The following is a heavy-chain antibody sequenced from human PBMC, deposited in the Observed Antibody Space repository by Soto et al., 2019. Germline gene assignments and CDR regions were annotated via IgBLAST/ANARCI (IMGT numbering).Heavy chain of an antibody. CDR3: AKGTGDFLRSAGIDI. J-gene: IGHJ3*02. Sequence: EVQLVESGGGLVKPGGSLRLSCAGSGFSFSSYSMNWVRLAPGKGLEWVSSISSRSGYIYYADSIRGRFTISRDNAKNSLYLQMSSLRAEDTAVYYCAKGTGDFLRSAGIDIWGQGTMVTVSS. CDR1: GFSFSSYS. V-gene: IGHV3-21*06. CDR2: ISSRSGYI. D-gene: IGHD4-17*01.